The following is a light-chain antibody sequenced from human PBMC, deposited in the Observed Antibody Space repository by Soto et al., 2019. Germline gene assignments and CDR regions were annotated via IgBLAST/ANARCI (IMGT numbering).Light chain of an antibody. CDR2: EVS. V-gene: IGLV2-14*01. CDR3: SSYTSSSPYV. CDR1: SSDVGGYNY. Sequence: QSALTQPASVSGSPGQSITISCTGTSSDVGGYNYVSWYQQHPGKAPKLMIYEVSNRPSGVSNRFSGSMSGNTASLTISGLQAEDEADYYCSSYTSSSPYVFGTGTKVTVL. J-gene: IGLJ1*01.